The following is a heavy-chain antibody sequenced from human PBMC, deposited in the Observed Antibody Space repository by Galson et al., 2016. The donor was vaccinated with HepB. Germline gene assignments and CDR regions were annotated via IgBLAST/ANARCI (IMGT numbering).Heavy chain of an antibody. Sequence: SETLSLTCTVSGVSVSGSFYYWGWIRQPPGRGLEWIATFSYSGFTYYKPSLKSRVTISVDTSKNQFSLNLSSVTAADTAEYYCARHLIETLGGGPTTNTPDCWGQGTLVTVST. J-gene: IGHJ4*02. CDR1: GVSVSGSFYY. V-gene: IGHV4-39*01. CDR2: FSYSGFT. D-gene: IGHD2-21*01. CDR3: ARHLIETLGGGPTTNTPDC.